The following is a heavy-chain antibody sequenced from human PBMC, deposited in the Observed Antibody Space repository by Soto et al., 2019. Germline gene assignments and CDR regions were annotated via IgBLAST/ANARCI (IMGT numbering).Heavy chain of an antibody. Sequence: QVQLVQSGAEVKKPGSSVKVSCKASGGTFSSYAISWVRQAPGQGLEWMGGIIPIFGTANYAQKFQGRVTTTADQSTSTAYMALSTLGSEDTAVHYCARVVEATTAYCDYWGQGTLVTVSS. J-gene: IGHJ4*02. D-gene: IGHD1-26*01. V-gene: IGHV1-69*01. CDR2: IIPIFGTA. CDR3: ARVVEATTAYCDY. CDR1: GGTFSSYA.